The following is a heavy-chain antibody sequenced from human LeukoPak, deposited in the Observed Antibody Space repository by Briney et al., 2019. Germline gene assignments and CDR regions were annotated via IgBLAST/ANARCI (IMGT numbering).Heavy chain of an antibody. J-gene: IGHJ5*02. CDR3: ARSRDIVVVVAATNWFDP. D-gene: IGHD2-15*01. CDR2: IIPIFGTA. Sequence: SVKVSCKASGGTFSNYAINWVRQAPGQGLEWMGGIIPIFGTANYAQKFQGRVTITADESTSTAYMELSSLRSEDTAVYYCARSRDIVVVVAATNWFDPWGQGTLVTVSS. V-gene: IGHV1-69*13. CDR1: GGTFSNYA.